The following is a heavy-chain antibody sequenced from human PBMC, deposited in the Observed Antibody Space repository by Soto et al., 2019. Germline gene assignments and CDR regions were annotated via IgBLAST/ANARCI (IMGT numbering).Heavy chain of an antibody. CDR1: GLSFSDSG. V-gene: IGHV3-73*01. CDR3: TRLHFIVEPGINY. J-gene: IGHJ4*02. D-gene: IGHD6-13*01. CDR2: IRTKSNHYAT. Sequence: GSLRLSCAASGLSFSDSGIHFFRQASLKGLEWVVRIRTKSNHYATAYAASVKGRFTISRDDSRNTAYLQMNSLETEDTAVYYCTRLHFIVEPGINYWGQGTLVTVSS.